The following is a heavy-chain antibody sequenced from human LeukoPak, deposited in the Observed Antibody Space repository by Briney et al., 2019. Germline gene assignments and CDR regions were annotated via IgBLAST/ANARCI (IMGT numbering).Heavy chain of an antibody. D-gene: IGHD3-22*01. Sequence: SETLSLTCAVYGGSFSGYYWSWIRQPPGKGLEWIGEINHSGSTNYNPSLKSRVTISVDTSKNQFSLKLSSVTAADTAVYYCAREWDYYGSSGYVDYWGQGTLVTVSS. CDR1: GGSFSGYY. J-gene: IGHJ4*02. V-gene: IGHV4-34*01. CDR3: AREWDYYGSSGYVDY. CDR2: INHSGST.